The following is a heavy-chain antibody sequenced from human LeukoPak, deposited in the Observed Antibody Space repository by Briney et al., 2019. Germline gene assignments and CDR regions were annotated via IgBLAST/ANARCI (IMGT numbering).Heavy chain of an antibody. CDR3: ASGVGYCSSTSCYWGDYFDY. CDR2: INPSGGST. D-gene: IGHD2-2*01. V-gene: IGHV1-46*01. CDR1: GYTFTSYY. Sequence: ASVKVSCKASGYTFTSYYMHWVRQAPGQGLEWMGIINPSGGSTSYAQKFQGRVTMTTDTSTSTAYMELRSLRSDDTAVYYCASGVGYCSSTSCYWGDYFDYWGQGTLVTVSS. J-gene: IGHJ4*02.